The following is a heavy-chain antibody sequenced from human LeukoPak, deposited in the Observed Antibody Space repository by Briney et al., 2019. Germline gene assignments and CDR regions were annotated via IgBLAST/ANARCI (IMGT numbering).Heavy chain of an antibody. CDR1: GYTFTSYY. CDR2: INPSGGST. V-gene: IGHV1-46*01. J-gene: IGHJ4*02. CDR3: ARDWYSGSYPQGY. Sequence: ASVKVSCKASGYTFTSYYMHWVRQAPGQGLEWMGIINPSGGSTSYAQKLQGRVTMTTDTSTSTAYMELRSLRSDDTAVYYCARDWYSGSYPQGYWGQGTLVTVSS. D-gene: IGHD1-26*01.